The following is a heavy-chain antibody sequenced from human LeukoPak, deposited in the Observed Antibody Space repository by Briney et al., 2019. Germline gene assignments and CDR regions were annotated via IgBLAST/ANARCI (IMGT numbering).Heavy chain of an antibody. Sequence: GGSLRLSCAASGFTFSAYWMHWVPQAPGKGLVWVSRIYNDGSSRSYADSVKGRFTISRDNAKNTLYLQMNSLRAEDTALYFCSRSRDSGAFYFDSWGQGALVTVSS. J-gene: IGHJ4*02. D-gene: IGHD2-15*01. CDR3: SRSRDSGAFYFDS. CDR2: IYNDGSSR. V-gene: IGHV3-74*01. CDR1: GFTFSAYW.